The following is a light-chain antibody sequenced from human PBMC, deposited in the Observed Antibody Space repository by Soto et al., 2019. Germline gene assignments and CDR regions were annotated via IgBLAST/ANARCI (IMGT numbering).Light chain of an antibody. V-gene: IGKV3-20*01. CDR1: QSFSFSY. CDR2: CXS. CDR3: QQYGSARGT. J-gene: IGKJ1*01. Sequence: ILFTQSPGTLSLSPGERATLTXRASQSFSFSYLAWYQYKPRXAPRXXXGCXSSRATGSPDRLSGSGSVTDVTLTISRLDHEESAAYYWQQYGSARGTFGQGTKVDI.